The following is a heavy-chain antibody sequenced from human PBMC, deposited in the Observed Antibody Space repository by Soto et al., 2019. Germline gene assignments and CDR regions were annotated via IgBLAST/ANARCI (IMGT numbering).Heavy chain of an antibody. V-gene: IGHV3-9*01. D-gene: IGHD3-16*02. CDR2: ISWHSRRI. Sequence: GGSLRLSCAASGFTFDDYAMRWVRQAPGKGLEWVAGISWHSRRIGYADSVKGRFTISRDNANNSLHLQMNSLRPEDTAFDYCAKDGEPREISDFYCDFWGQGTVVTVSS. J-gene: IGHJ4*02. CDR1: GFTFDDYA. CDR3: AKDGEPREISDFYCDF.